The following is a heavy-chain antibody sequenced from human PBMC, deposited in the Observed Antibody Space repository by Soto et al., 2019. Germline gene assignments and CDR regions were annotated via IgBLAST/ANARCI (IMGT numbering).Heavy chain of an antibody. CDR1: GCTCSSYR. V-gene: IGHV3-21*01. D-gene: IGHD3-10*01. Sequence: PGGSLRLSCAASGCTCSSYRMNWVRQAPGKGLEWVSSISSSSSYIYYADSVKGRFTISRDNAKNSLYLQMNSLRAEDTAVYYCAVGWSDYGSGSPTDYWGQGTLVTVSS. CDR3: AVGWSDYGSGSPTDY. J-gene: IGHJ4*02. CDR2: ISSSSSYI.